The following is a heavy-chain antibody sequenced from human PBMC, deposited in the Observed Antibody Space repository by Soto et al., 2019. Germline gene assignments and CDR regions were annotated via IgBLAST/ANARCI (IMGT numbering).Heavy chain of an antibody. V-gene: IGHV3-21*01. CDR3: ARETHSGYRYFDY. CDR1: GFTFSSYS. Sequence: EVQLVESGGGLVKPGGSLRLSCAASGFTFSSYSMNWVRQAPGKGLEWVSSISSSSSYIYYADSVKGRFTISRDNAKNSLYLQMNSLRAEDTAVYYCARETHSGYRYFDYWGQGTLVTVSS. J-gene: IGHJ4*02. CDR2: ISSSSSYI. D-gene: IGHD3-22*01.